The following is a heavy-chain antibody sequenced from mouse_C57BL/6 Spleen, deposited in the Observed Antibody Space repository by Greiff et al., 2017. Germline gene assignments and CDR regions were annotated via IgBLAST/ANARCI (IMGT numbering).Heavy chain of an antibody. Sequence: QVQLKQSGPELVKPGASVKISCKASGYAFSSSWMNWVKQRPGKGLEWIGRIYPGDGDTNYNGKFKGKATLTADKSSSTAYMQLSSLTSEDSAVYFCARGYGNYLYAMDYWGQGTSVTVSS. J-gene: IGHJ4*01. CDR1: GYAFSSSW. CDR3: ARGYGNYLYAMDY. V-gene: IGHV1-82*01. D-gene: IGHD2-1*01. CDR2: IYPGDGDT.